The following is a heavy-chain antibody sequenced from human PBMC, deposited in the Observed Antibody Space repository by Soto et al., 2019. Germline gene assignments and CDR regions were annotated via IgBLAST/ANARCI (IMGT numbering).Heavy chain of an antibody. Sequence: GGSLRLSCAASGFTFSNYAMSWVRQAPGKGLEWVSGISGSGGSTHYADSVKGRFTISRDTSKNTLYLQMNSLRAEDTAVYYCAKGGYTYLYDLIYFHYWGQGTLVTVSS. CDR1: GFTFSNYA. CDR2: ISGSGGST. D-gene: IGHD3-16*01. J-gene: IGHJ4*02. V-gene: IGHV3-23*01. CDR3: AKGGYTYLYDLIYFHY.